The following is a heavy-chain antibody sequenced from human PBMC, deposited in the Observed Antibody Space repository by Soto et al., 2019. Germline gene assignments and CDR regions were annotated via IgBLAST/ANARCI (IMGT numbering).Heavy chain of an antibody. V-gene: IGHV3-30-3*01. D-gene: IGHD6-19*01. Sequence: GGSLILSCTASGFTFSNYAMHWVRQAPGRGLGWVAVMSYDGSNKYYRDSVKGRFTISRDNSKNTLYLEMNSLRADDTGVYYCARAPALDSSGYYQTPDYWGQGTLVTVSS. CDR1: GFTFSNYA. J-gene: IGHJ4*02. CDR3: ARAPALDSSGYYQTPDY. CDR2: MSYDGSNK.